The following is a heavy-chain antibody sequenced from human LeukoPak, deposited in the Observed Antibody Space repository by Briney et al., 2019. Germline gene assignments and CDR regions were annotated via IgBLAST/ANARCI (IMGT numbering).Heavy chain of an antibody. V-gene: IGHV4-39*07. CDR3: ATTPRDSSGYYGWFDP. CDR2: IYYSGST. CDR1: GGSISSSSYY. D-gene: IGHD3-22*01. J-gene: IGHJ5*02. Sequence: SETLSLTCTVSGGSISSSSYYWGWIRQPPGKGLEWIGSIYYSGSTYYSPSLKSRVTISVDTSKNQFSLKLSSVTAADTAVYYCATTPRDSSGYYGWFDPWGQGTLVTVSS.